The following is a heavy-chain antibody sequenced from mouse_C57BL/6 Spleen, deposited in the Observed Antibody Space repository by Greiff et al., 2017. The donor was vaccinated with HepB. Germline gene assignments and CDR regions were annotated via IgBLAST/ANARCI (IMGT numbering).Heavy chain of an antibody. J-gene: IGHJ2*01. CDR3: AREGGYDYEYYFDY. D-gene: IGHD2-4*01. V-gene: IGHV1-64*01. Sequence: VQLQQPGAELVKPGASVKLSCKASGYTFTSYWMHWVKQRPGQGLEWIGMIHPNSGSTNYNEKFKSKATLTVDKSSSTAYMQLSSLTSEDSAVYYCAREGGYDYEYYFDYWGQGTTLTVSS. CDR1: GYTFTSYW. CDR2: IHPNSGST.